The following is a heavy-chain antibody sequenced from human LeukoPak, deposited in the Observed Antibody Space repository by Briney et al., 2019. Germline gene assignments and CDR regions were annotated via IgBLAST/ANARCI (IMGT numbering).Heavy chain of an antibody. Sequence: SETLSLTCTVSGASVSSNSYHWSWIRQPPGKGLEWIGYIYYSGSTNYNPSLKSRVTISVDTSKNQFSLKLSSVTAADTAVYYCARGTYSSSVDYWGQGTLVTVSS. CDR3: ARGTYSSSVDY. J-gene: IGHJ4*02. CDR2: IYYSGST. V-gene: IGHV4-61*01. CDR1: GASVSSNSYH. D-gene: IGHD6-13*01.